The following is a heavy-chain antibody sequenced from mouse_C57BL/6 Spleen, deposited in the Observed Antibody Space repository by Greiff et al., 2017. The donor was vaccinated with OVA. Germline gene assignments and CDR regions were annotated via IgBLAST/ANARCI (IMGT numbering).Heavy chain of an antibody. Sequence: EVQLQESGGGLVKPGGSLKLSCAASGFTFSSYAMSWVRQTPEKRLEWVATISDGGSYTYYPDNVKGRFTISRDNAKNNLYLQMSHLKSEDTAMYYCARDLLLRWYFDVWGTGTTVTVSS. D-gene: IGHD1-1*01. CDR2: ISDGGSYT. CDR3: ARDLLLRWYFDV. V-gene: IGHV5-4*01. CDR1: GFTFSSYA. J-gene: IGHJ1*03.